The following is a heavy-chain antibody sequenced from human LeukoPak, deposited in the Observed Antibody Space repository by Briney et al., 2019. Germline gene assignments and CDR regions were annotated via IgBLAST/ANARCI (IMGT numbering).Heavy chain of an antibody. Sequence: GESLKISCKGSGYSFTSYWISWVRQMPGKGLEWMGIIYPGDSDTRYSPSFQGQVTISADKSISTAYLQWSSLKASDTAMYYCARHLELLWFEIDYWGQGTLVTVSS. J-gene: IGHJ4*02. V-gene: IGHV5-51*01. CDR3: ARHLELLWFEIDY. CDR1: GYSFTSYW. CDR2: IYPGDSDT. D-gene: IGHD3-10*01.